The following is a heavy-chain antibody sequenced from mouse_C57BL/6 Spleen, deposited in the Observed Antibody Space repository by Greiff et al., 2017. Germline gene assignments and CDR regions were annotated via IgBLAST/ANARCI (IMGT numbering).Heavy chain of an antibody. CDR1: GFNIKDYY. CDR2: IDPEDGDT. Sequence: EVQLQQSGAELVRPGASVKLSCTASGFNIKDYYMHWVKQRPEQGLEWIGRIDPEDGDTEYAPKFQGKATMTADTSSNTAYLQLSSLTSEDTAVYYCTLYDGYYEKFAYWGQGTLVTVSA. CDR3: TLYDGYYEKFAY. D-gene: IGHD2-3*01. V-gene: IGHV14-1*01. J-gene: IGHJ3*01.